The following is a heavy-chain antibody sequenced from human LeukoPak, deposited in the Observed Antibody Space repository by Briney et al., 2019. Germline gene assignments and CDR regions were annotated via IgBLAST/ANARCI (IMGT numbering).Heavy chain of an antibody. CDR1: GASISSFY. CDR2: IYSSGST. V-gene: IGHV4-4*07. Sequence: SETLSLTCAVSGASISSFYWTWFRQPAGRGLEWIGLIYSSGSTLYNPSLQSRVAMSVDMTKNQLSLKLTSVTAADAATYYCARKDGDYWGQGTLVTVSS. CDR3: ARKDGDY. J-gene: IGHJ4*02.